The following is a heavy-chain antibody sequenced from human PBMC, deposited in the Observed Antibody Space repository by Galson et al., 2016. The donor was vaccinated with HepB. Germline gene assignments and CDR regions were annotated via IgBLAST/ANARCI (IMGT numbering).Heavy chain of an antibody. Sequence: SETLSLTCTVSGGSISYRNSYWGWIRQPPGKGLGWIGSIHYSGSTYYNRSLKSRVSISGDTSKNQSSLTLRSVTAADTAVYYCARHEDSGDLLDYWGQGTLVTGSS. D-gene: IGHD2-21*02. V-gene: IGHV4-39*01. CDR2: IHYSGST. J-gene: IGHJ4*02. CDR3: ARHEDSGDLLDY. CDR1: GGSISYRNSY.